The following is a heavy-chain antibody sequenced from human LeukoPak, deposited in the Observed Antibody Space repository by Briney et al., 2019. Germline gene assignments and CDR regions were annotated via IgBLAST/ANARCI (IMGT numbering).Heavy chain of an antibody. D-gene: IGHD3-3*02. CDR2: INAGNGN. CDR1: GS. CDR3: ARERLISNDY. V-gene: IGHV1-3*01. Sequence: ASVKVSCKASGSMHLVRQAPGQRLEWMGWINAGNGNRVTITRDTSASTAYMELSSLRSEDTAVYYCARERLISNDYWGQGTLVTVSS. J-gene: IGHJ4*02.